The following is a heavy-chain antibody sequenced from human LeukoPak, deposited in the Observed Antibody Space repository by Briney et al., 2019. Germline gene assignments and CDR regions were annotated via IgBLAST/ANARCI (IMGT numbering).Heavy chain of an antibody. J-gene: IGHJ4*02. CDR1: GDSVSSNSVT. Sequence: SQTLSLTCAISGDSVSSNSVTWNWIRQSPSRGLEWLGRTYYRSTWYNDYAVSVRGRITVNPDTSKNQFSLQLNSVTPEDTAVYYCARAGIAVAGDFDYWGQGTLVTVSS. V-gene: IGHV6-1*01. CDR3: ARAGIAVAGDFDY. CDR2: TYYRSTWYN. D-gene: IGHD6-19*01.